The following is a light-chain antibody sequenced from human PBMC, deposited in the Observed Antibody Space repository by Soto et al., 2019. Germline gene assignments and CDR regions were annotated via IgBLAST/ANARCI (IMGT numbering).Light chain of an antibody. CDR1: SNDVGSYNL. CDR2: EGS. V-gene: IGLV2-23*01. J-gene: IGLJ1*01. Sequence: QSALTQPASVSGSPGQSITISCTGTSNDVGSYNLVSWYQHHPGKAPKLMIFEGSKRPSGVSNRFSGSKSGNTASPTISGLQAEDEADFYCCSYAGSNYYVFGTGTKVTVL. CDR3: CSYAGSNYYV.